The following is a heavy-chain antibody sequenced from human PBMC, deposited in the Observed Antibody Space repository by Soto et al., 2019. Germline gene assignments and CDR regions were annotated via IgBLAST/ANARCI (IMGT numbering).Heavy chain of an antibody. CDR3: ASALRFLEWLIMDV. CDR2: ISSNGGGT. Sequence: GGSLRLSCAASGFTFSSYAMHWVRQAPGKGLEYVSAISSNGGGTYYANSVKGRFTISRDNSKNTLYLQMGSLRAEDMAVYYCASALRFLEWLIMDVWGKGTTVTVSS. J-gene: IGHJ6*03. D-gene: IGHD3-3*01. CDR1: GFTFSSYA. V-gene: IGHV3-64*01.